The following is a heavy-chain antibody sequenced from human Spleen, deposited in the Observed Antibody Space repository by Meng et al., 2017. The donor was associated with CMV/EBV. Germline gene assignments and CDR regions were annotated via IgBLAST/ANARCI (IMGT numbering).Heavy chain of an antibody. CDR1: GVSISSYY. CDR2: IYYRGNT. J-gene: IGHJ4*02. V-gene: IGHV4-59*08. D-gene: IGHD5-12*01. CDR3: ATSMTRAEGWLY. Sequence: SETLSLTCTVSGVSISSYYWTWIRQPPGKGLEWIGYIYYRGNTNYNPSLKSRVTMSVDTSRNQFSLKLSSVTAADTAVYYCATSMTRAEGWLYWGQGTLVTVSS.